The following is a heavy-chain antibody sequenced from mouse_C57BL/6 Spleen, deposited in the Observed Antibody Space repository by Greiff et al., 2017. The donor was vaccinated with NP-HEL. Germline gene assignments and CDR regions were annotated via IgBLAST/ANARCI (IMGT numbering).Heavy chain of an antibody. J-gene: IGHJ4*01. CDR3: ARSYDGNYGAMDY. V-gene: IGHV5-17*01. CDR1: GFTFSDYG. CDR2: ISSGSSTI. D-gene: IGHD2-1*01. Sequence: EVMLVESGGGLVKPGGSLKLSCAASGFTFSDYGMHWVRQAPEKGLEWVAYISSGSSTIYYADTVKGRFTISRDNAKNTLFLQMTSLRSEDTAMYYCARSYDGNYGAMDYWGQGTSVTVSS.